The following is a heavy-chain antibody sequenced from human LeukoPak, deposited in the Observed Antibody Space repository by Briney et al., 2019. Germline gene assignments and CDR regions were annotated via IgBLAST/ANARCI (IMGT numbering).Heavy chain of an antibody. J-gene: IGHJ3*02. CDR1: GFTFSSYA. Sequence: PGGSPRLSCAASGFTFSSYAMHWVRQAPGKGLEWVAVISYDGSNKYYADSVKGRFTISRDNSKNTLYLQMNSLRAEDTAVYYCARGFTEYYYGSGANGLDAFDIWGQGTMVTVSS. CDR2: ISYDGSNK. D-gene: IGHD3-10*01. V-gene: IGHV3-30-3*01. CDR3: ARGFTEYYYGSGANGLDAFDI.